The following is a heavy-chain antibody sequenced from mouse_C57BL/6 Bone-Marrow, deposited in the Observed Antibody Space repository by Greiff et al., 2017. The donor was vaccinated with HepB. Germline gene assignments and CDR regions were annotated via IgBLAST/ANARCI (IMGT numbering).Heavy chain of an antibody. Sequence: VQLQQSGPELVKPGASVKISCKASGYAFSSSWVNWVKQRPGKGLEWIGRIYPGDGDTNYNGKFKGKATLTADKSSSTAYMQLSSLTSEDSAVYFCARMITRAMDYWGQGTSVTVSS. CDR2: IYPGDGDT. V-gene: IGHV1-82*01. CDR3: ARMITRAMDY. J-gene: IGHJ4*01. CDR1: GYAFSSSW. D-gene: IGHD2-4*01.